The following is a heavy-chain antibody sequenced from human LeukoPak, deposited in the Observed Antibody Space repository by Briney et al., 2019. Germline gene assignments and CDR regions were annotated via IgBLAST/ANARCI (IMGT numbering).Heavy chain of an antibody. CDR3: ARGYWEVVTAKPQAFDI. CDR2: IYYSGST. J-gene: IGHJ3*02. V-gene: IGHV4-59*01. D-gene: IGHD2-21*02. CDR1: GGSISSYY. Sequence: SETLSLTCTVSGGSISSYYWSWIRQPPGKGLEWIGYIYYSGSTNYNPSFKSRVTISVDTSKNQFSLKLSSVTAADTAVYYCARGYWEVVTAKPQAFDIWGQGTMVTVSS.